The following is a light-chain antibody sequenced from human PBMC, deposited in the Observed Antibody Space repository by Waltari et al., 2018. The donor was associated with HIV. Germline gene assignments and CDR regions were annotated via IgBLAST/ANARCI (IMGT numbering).Light chain of an antibody. CDR3: GTWDDSLNGPA. CDR1: SSNIGSNT. J-gene: IGLJ3*02. V-gene: IGLV1-44*01. CDR2: SDN. Sequence: QSLLAQPPSASGTPGQRVTISCSGSSSNIGSNTVNWYQQVPGTAPKLLIYSDNERPSGVPDRFSGSKSGTSASLAISGLQSEDEADYYCGTWDDSLNGPAFGGGTKLTVL.